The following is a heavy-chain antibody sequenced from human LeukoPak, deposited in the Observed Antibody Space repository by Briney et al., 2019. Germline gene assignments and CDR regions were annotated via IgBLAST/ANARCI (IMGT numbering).Heavy chain of an antibody. V-gene: IGHV3-53*01. J-gene: IGHJ5*02. Sequence: GGSLRLSCAASGFTVSGNYMSWVRQAPGKGLEWVSVIYSAGSTNYADSVKGRFTISRDNSKNTLYLQMNSLRAEDTAVYYCARHPPFGNWFDPWGQGTLVTVSS. CDR2: IYSAGST. D-gene: IGHD3-16*01. CDR3: ARHPPFGNWFDP. CDR1: GFTVSGNY.